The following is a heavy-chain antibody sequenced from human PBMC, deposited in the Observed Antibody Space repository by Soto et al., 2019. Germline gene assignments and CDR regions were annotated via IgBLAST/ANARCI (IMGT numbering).Heavy chain of an antibody. V-gene: IGHV5-51*01. CDR1: GYSFTSYW. Sequence: GESLKISCKGSGYSFTSYWIGWVRQMPGKGLEWMGIIYPGDSDTRYSPSFQGQVTISADKSISTAYLQWSSLKASDTAMYYCARGVVVWKRLVPAGFDYWGQGTLVTVSS. D-gene: IGHD3-22*01. CDR2: IYPGDSDT. CDR3: ARGVVVWKRLVPAGFDY. J-gene: IGHJ4*02.